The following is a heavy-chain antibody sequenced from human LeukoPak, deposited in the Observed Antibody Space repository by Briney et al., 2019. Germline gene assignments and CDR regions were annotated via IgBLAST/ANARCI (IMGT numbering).Heavy chain of an antibody. CDR1: GGTFSSYA. CDR3: ARGVNYYGSGSYPLGMDV. J-gene: IGHJ6*02. CDR2: IIPIFGTA. V-gene: IGHV1-69*13. Sequence: SVKVSCKASGGTFSSYAISWVRQAPGQGLEWMGGIIPIFGTANYAQKFQGRVTITADESTSKAYMELSSLRSEDTAVYYCARGVNYYGSGSYPLGMDVWGQGTTVTVSS. D-gene: IGHD3-10*01.